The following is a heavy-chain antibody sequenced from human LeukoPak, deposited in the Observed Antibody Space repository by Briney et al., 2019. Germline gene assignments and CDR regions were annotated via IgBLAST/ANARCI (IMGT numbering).Heavy chain of an antibody. CDR2: MSPDNGDT. CDR1: GYTFTSYH. CDR3: ARVHSSSSNWFDP. J-gene: IGHJ5*02. D-gene: IGHD6-6*01. V-gene: IGHV1-8*02. Sequence: WASVKVSCKASGYTFTSYHINWVRQATGQWPEWMGWMSPDNGDTDYAQKFQGRVTMTRDTSTTTAYMELSSLTSEDTAVYYCARVHSSSSNWFDPWGQGTLVTVSS.